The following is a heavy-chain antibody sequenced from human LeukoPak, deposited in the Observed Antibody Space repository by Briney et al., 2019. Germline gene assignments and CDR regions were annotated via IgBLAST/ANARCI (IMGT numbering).Heavy chain of an antibody. CDR3: ARDVYEEIVVVGDY. D-gene: IGHD3-22*01. V-gene: IGHV3-30-3*01. CDR1: WFLFLCHS. J-gene: IGHJ4*02. Sequence: WRALGISWGGPWFLFLCHSLPLGRQGPSQGPEGGAVISYDGSNKYYADSVKGRFTISRDNSKNTLYLQMNSLRAEDTAVYYCARDVYEEIVVVGDYWGQGTLVTVSS. CDR2: ISYDGSNK.